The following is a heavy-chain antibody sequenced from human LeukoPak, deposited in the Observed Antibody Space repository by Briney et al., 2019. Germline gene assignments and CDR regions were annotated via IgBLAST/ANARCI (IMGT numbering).Heavy chain of an antibody. Sequence: SETLSLTCTVSGGSISSYYWTWIRQPPGKGLEWIGYIYYSGNTNYNPSLKSRVTISLDTSRNQFSLKLSSVTAADTAVYFCARRARATAGGDYLDYWGQGTLVTVSS. J-gene: IGHJ4*02. CDR2: IYYSGNT. D-gene: IGHD6-13*01. CDR1: GGSISSYY. CDR3: ARRARATAGGDYLDY. V-gene: IGHV4-59*08.